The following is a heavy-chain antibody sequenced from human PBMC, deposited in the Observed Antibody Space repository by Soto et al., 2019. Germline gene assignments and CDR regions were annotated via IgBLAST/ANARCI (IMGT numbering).Heavy chain of an antibody. V-gene: IGHV3-48*01. CDR2: LSGSTDNI. Sequence: EVQLVESGGGLVQPGGSLRLSCAASGLIFSSYSMNWVRQAPGKGLEWLSYLSGSTDNIYYADSVRGRFTISRDNARNSLYLQMNSLRAEDTAVYYCARGHSIDYWGQGTLVTVSS. J-gene: IGHJ4*02. CDR1: GLIFSSYS. D-gene: IGHD5-18*01. CDR3: ARGHSIDY.